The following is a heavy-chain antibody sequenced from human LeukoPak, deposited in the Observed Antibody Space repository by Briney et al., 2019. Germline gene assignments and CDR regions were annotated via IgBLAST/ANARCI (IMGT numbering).Heavy chain of an antibody. Sequence: ASVKVSCKASGYTFTSYGISWVRQAPGQGLEWMGWMNPKSGNTGHAQKFQGRVTITRDTSISTVYMELSSLRSEDTAVYYCARPSTSYSGYDSYGYWGQGTLITVSS. CDR1: GYTFTSYG. CDR3: ARPSTSYSGYDSYGY. J-gene: IGHJ4*02. V-gene: IGHV1-8*03. D-gene: IGHD5-12*01. CDR2: MNPKSGNT.